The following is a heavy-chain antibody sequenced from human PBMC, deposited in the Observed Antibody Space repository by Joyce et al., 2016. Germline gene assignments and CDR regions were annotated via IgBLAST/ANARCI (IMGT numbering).Heavy chain of an antibody. V-gene: IGHV3-48*01. D-gene: IGHD3-3*01. Sequence: EVQLMVSGGGLVQPGESLRLSCEASGFTFRHFPVTWVRQAPGSVLEWISYITADGGTLFYADSVKGRFTVSRDNAKAFLQMNNVTAEDTAVYFCARVSELVDFWGQGSLVSVSA. CDR1: GFTFRHFP. CDR3: ARVSELVDF. CDR2: ITADGGTL. J-gene: IGHJ4*02.